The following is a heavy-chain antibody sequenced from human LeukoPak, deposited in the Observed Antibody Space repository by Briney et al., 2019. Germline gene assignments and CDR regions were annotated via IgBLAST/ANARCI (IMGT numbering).Heavy chain of an antibody. V-gene: IGHV1-2*02. CDR1: GYTFTGYY. J-gene: IGHJ4*02. CDR2: INPNSGGT. D-gene: IGHD3-3*01. Sequence: ASVKVSCKASGYTFTGYYMFWVRQAPGQGLEWMGWINPNSGGTNYAQKFQGRVTMTRDTSISTAYMELSRLRSDDTAVYYCARGSDYDFWSGYWGSIDYWGQGTLVTVSS. CDR3: ARGSDYDFWSGYWGSIDY.